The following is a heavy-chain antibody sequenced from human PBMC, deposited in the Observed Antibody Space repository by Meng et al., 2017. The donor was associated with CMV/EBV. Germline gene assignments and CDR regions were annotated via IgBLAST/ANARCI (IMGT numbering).Heavy chain of an antibody. CDR1: GGSFSGYY. CDR3: ARVPIVVVPAAILVGAFDI. CDR2: INHSGST. J-gene: IGHJ3*02. D-gene: IGHD2-2*02. V-gene: IGHV4-34*01. Sequence: SETLSLTCAVYGGSFSGYYWSWIRQPPGKGLEWIGEINHSGSTNYNPSLKSRVTISVDTSKNQFSLKLSSVTAADTAVYYCARVPIVVVPAAILVGAFDIWGQGTMVTVSS.